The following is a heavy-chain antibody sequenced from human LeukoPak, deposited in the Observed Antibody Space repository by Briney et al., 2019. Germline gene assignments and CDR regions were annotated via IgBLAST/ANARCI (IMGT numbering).Heavy chain of an antibody. CDR1: GFSVSNNY. J-gene: IGHJ3*02. CDR2: MYNDGDT. V-gene: IGHV3-53*01. CDR3: AREGSDYGDYDAFDI. Sequence: GGSLRLSCAASGFSVSNNYMSWVRQAPGKELEWVSIMYNDGDTYQRDSVKGRFTMSRDNSKNTLYLHMDSLRVEDTAMYFCAREGSDYGDYDAFDIWGRGTMVIVSS. D-gene: IGHD4-17*01.